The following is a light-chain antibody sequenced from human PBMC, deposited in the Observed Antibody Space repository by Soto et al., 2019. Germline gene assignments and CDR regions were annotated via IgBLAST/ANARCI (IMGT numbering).Light chain of an antibody. J-gene: IGKJ1*01. V-gene: IGKV3-15*01. Sequence: TQSPGTLSSSPGERATLSCKASHAVSSSYLAWYQQKPRQAPTLLISGASTRATGIPARFSGSGSETEFTLTISSLQSEDFAVYFYQEYNNWPSWTFGQGTKVDI. CDR3: QEYNNWPSWT. CDR1: HAVSSSY. CDR2: GAS.